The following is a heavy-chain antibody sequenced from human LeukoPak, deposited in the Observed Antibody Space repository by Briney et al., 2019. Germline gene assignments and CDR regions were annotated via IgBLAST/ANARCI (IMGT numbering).Heavy chain of an antibody. J-gene: IGHJ1*01. V-gene: IGHV3-23*01. Sequence: GATLRLSCAASGFTFSSYAMSWVRQAPGKGLEWVSAISGSGGSTYYADSVKGRYTISRDNSKNTLYLQMNSLRAADTSVYYGAKPFTSYSSSSLFAEYFQHWGQGTLVTVSS. CDR1: GFTFSSYA. CDR2: ISGSGGST. CDR3: AKPFTSYSSSSLFAEYFQH. D-gene: IGHD6-13*01.